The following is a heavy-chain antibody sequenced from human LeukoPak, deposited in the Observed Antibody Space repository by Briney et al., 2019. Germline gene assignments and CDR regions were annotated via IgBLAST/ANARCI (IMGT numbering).Heavy chain of an antibody. CDR2: ITSSGSVI. V-gene: IGHV3-48*03. D-gene: IGHD3-10*01. J-gene: IGHJ4*02. Sequence: GGSLRLSCAVSGFTFSSYEMNRVRQAPGKGLEWVSYITSSGSVIYYADPVKGRFTISRDNAKNSLYLQMNSLRAEDTAVYYCARVGVDGSGTYGDYWGQGTLVTVSS. CDR1: GFTFSSYE. CDR3: ARVGVDGSGTYGDY.